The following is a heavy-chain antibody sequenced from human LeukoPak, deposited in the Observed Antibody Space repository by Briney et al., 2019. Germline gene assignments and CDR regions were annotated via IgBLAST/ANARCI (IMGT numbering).Heavy chain of an antibody. CDR2: ISYDGSNK. D-gene: IGHD3-22*01. CDR3: AKDYYDSSGYYRYYYYGMDV. J-gene: IGHJ6*02. Sequence: GGSLRLSCAASGFTFSSYGMHRVRQAPGKGLEWVAVISYDGSNKYYADSVKGRFTISRDNSKNTLYLQMNSLRAEDTAVYYCAKDYYDSSGYYRYYYYGMDVWGQGTTVTVSS. CDR1: GFTFSSYG. V-gene: IGHV3-30*18.